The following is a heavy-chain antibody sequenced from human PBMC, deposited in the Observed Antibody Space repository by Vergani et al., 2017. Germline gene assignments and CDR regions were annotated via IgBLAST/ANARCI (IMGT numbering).Heavy chain of an antibody. D-gene: IGHD3-22*01. Sequence: EVQLVESGGGLVQPGGSLRLSCAASGFTFSSYSMKWVRQAPGKGLEWVSYISSSSSTIYYADSVKGRFTISRDNSKNTLYLQMNSLRAEDTAVYYCARAQSDYYDSSGYYEYVYWYFDLWGRGTLVTVSS. CDR1: GFTFSSYS. CDR2: ISSSSSTI. J-gene: IGHJ2*01. V-gene: IGHV3-48*01. CDR3: ARAQSDYYDSSGYYEYVYWYFDL.